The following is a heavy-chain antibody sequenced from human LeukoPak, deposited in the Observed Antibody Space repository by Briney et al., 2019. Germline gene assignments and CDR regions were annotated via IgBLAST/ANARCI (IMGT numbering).Heavy chain of an antibody. J-gene: IGHJ4*02. CDR3: AGARGCNYYGSGSLCDFDY. V-gene: IGHV1-2*02. D-gene: IGHD3-10*01. CDR2: INLNSGGT. CDR1: GYTFTSYG. Sequence: GASVKVSCKASGYTFTSYGISWVRQAPGQGLEWMGWINLNSGGTNYAQKFQGRVTMTRDTSFSTAYMELGRLRSDDTAVYYCAGARGCNYYGSGSLCDFDYWGQGTLVTVSS.